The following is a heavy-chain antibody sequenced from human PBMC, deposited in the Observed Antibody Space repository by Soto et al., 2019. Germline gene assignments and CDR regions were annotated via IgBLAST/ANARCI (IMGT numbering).Heavy chain of an antibody. CDR2: INPNSGGT. CDR1: GYTFSGYY. J-gene: IGHJ6*02. Sequence: QEQLVQSGAEVKKPGASVKVSCKASGYTFSGYYIHWLRQAPGQGLEWMGWINPNSGGTNYAQKLQGRVTMTTDTSTSTAYMELRSLRSDDTAVYYCARRVTAKTTYYYYGMDVWGQGTTVTVSS. D-gene: IGHD2-21*02. CDR3: ARRVTAKTTYYYYGMDV. V-gene: IGHV1-2*02.